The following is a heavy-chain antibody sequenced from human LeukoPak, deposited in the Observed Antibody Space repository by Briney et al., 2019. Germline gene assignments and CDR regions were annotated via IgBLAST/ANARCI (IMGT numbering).Heavy chain of an antibody. V-gene: IGHV3-30*02. CDR2: IRYDGSNK. CDR3: AKDRIFFSVMPATTDY. J-gene: IGHJ4*02. CDR1: GFTFSSYG. Sequence: GGSLRLSCAASGFTFSSYGMHWVRQAPGKGLEWVAFIRYDGSNKYYADSVKGRFTISRDNSKNTLYLQMNSLRAEDTAVYYCAKDRIFFSVMPATTDYWGQGTLVTVSS. D-gene: IGHD1-26*01.